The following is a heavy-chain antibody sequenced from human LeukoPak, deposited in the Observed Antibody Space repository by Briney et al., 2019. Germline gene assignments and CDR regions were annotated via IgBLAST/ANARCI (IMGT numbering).Heavy chain of an antibody. CDR1: GFTFSSYS. CDR2: ISSSSSTI. CDR3: ARTYYYGSGSYYPGMDV. V-gene: IGHV3-48*01. J-gene: IGHJ6*02. Sequence: GSLRLSCAASGFTFSSYSMNWVRQAPGKGLEWVSYISSSSSTIYYADSVKGRSTISRDNAKNSLYLQMSGLRAEDTAVYYCARTYYYGSGSYYPGMDVWGQGTTVTVSS. D-gene: IGHD3-10*01.